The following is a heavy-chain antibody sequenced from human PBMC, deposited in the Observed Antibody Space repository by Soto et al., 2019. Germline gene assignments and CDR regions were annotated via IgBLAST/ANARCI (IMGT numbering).Heavy chain of an antibody. D-gene: IGHD4-4*01. Sequence: GESLKISCAASGFTFSSYSMNWVRQAPGKGLEGVSYISSSSSTIYYADSVKGRFTISRDKAKNSLYLQMNSLRAEDTAVYYCARDHYSSYRDYYYYGMDVWGQGTTVTVSS. CDR2: ISSSSSTI. CDR3: ARDHYSSYRDYYYYGMDV. J-gene: IGHJ6*02. CDR1: GFTFSSYS. V-gene: IGHV3-48*01.